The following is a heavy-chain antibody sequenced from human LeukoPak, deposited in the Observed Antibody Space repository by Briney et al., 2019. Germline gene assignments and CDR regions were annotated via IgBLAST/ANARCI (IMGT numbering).Heavy chain of an antibody. CDR1: GGTFSSYA. CDR2: IIPIFGTA. Sequence: ASVKVSCKAPGGTFSSYAISWVRQAPGQGFEWMGGIIPIFGTANYAQKFQGRVTITTDESTSTAYMELSSLRSEDTAVYYCARGTENANYDFWSGYYPYWGQGTLVTVSS. D-gene: IGHD3-3*01. CDR3: ARGTENANYDFWSGYYPY. V-gene: IGHV1-69*05. J-gene: IGHJ4*02.